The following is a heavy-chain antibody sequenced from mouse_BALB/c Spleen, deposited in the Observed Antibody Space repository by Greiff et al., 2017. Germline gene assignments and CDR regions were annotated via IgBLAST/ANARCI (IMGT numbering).Heavy chain of an antibody. CDR1: GFTFSSYA. D-gene: IGHD1-1*01. V-gene: IGHV5-9-4*01. Sequence: DVKLVESGGGLVKPGGSLKLSCAASGFTFSSYAMSWVRQSPEKRLEWVAEISSGGSYTYYPDTVTGRFTISRDNAKNTLYLEMSSLRSEDTAMYYCAREGTTEVYFDHGRKGTTLTVPS. J-gene: IGHJ2*01. CDR3: AREGTTEVYFDH. CDR2: ISSGGSYT.